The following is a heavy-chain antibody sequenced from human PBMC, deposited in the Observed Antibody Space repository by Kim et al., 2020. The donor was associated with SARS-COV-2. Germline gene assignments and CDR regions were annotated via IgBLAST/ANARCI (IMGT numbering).Heavy chain of an antibody. J-gene: IGHJ5*02. Sequence: SETLSLTCTVSGGSISSYYWSWIRQPPGKGLEWIGYISYSGSTNYNPSLKSRVTITVNTSKNQFSLKLSSMTAADTAVYYCAREKVVLDSVGWFDPWGQGTLVTVSS. D-gene: IGHD2-2*01. CDR1: GGSISSYY. V-gene: IGHV4-59*01. CDR2: ISYSGST. CDR3: AREKVVLDSVGWFDP.